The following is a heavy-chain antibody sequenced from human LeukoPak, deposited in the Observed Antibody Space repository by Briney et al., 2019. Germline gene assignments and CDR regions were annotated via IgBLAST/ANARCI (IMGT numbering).Heavy chain of an antibody. CDR1: GSTFDDYA. J-gene: IGHJ4*02. CDR2: ISGDGGST. D-gene: IGHD5-18*01. V-gene: IGHV3-43*02. CDR3: LGQDSFGYIFFYY. Sequence: PGGSLRLSCAASGSTFDDYARHWVRQAPGKGLEWVSLISGDGGSTYYADSVKGRFTISRDNSKNSLYLQMNSLRTEDTALYYCLGQDSFGYIFFYYWGQGALVTVSS.